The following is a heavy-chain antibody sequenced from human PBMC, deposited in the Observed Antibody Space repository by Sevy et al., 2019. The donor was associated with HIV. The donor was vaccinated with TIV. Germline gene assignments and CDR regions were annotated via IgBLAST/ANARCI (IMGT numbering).Heavy chain of an antibody. CDR3: ARSGVYFDTPFDY. CDR1: GGSISSSSYY. J-gene: IGHJ4*02. CDR2: IYFSGIT. D-gene: IGHD3-9*01. V-gene: IGHV4-39*01. Sequence: SETLSLTCTVSGGSISSSSYYWGWIRQPPGKGLEWIGSIYFSGITYYNPSLKSLVTISVDTSKNQFSLKLSSVTAADTAVYYCARSGVYFDTPFDYWGQGTLVTVSS.